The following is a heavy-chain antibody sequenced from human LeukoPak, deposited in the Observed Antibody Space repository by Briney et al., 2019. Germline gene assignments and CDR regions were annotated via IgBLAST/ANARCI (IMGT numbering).Heavy chain of an antibody. V-gene: IGHV4-59*08. Sequence: SETLSLTCTVSGGSINSYYWTWIRQPPGKGLEWIGYIYYSGSTNYNPSLKSRVTIAVDTSRNQFSLKLSSVTAADTAVYYCASFGRRDGYNPYYFDYWGQGSLVTVSS. CDR2: IYYSGST. D-gene: IGHD5-24*01. CDR1: GGSINSYY. CDR3: ASFGRRDGYNPYYFDY. J-gene: IGHJ4*02.